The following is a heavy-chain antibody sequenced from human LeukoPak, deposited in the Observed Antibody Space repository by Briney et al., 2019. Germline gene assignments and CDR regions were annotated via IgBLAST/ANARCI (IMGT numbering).Heavy chain of an antibody. Sequence: SQTLSLTCTVSGNSISSGDNYWSWIRQPAGKGLEWIGRIYTSGSTNYNPSLKSRVTISGDTSKNQFSLKLSSVTAADTAVYYCARRGRQPKYYYYYYMDVWGKGTTVTVSS. J-gene: IGHJ6*03. CDR2: IYTSGST. D-gene: IGHD3-10*01. V-gene: IGHV4-61*02. CDR3: ARRGRQPKYYYYYYMDV. CDR1: GNSISSGDNY.